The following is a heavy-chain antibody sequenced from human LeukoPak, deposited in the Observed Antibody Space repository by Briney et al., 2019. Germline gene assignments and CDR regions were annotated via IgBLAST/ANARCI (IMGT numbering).Heavy chain of an antibody. CDR1: GGSFSGYY. V-gene: IGHV4-34*01. CDR2: INHSGST. J-gene: IGHJ4*02. CDR3: ARDGPIGVYY. D-gene: IGHD3-16*01. Sequence: SESLSLTCAVYGGSFSGYYWSWIRQPPGKGLEWIGEINHSGSTNYNPSLKSRVTLSVDTSKNQFSLKLSSVTAADTAVYYCARDGPIGVYYWGQGTPVTVSS.